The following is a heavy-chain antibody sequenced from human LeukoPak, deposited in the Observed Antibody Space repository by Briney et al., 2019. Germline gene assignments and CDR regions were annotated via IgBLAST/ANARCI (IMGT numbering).Heavy chain of an antibody. D-gene: IGHD2-15*01. CDR1: GYTFTSYD. CDR3: ARGYCSGGSCPPNFNWFDP. V-gene: IGHV1-8*01. Sequence: ASVKVSCKASGYTFTSYDINWVRQATGQGLEWMGWMNPNSGNTGYAQKFQGRVTMTRNTSIGTAYMELSSLRSEDTAVYYCARGYCSGGSCPPNFNWFDPWGQGTLVTVSS. J-gene: IGHJ5*02. CDR2: MNPNSGNT.